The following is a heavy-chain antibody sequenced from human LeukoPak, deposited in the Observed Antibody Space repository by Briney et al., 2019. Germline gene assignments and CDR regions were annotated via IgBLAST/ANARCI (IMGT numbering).Heavy chain of an antibody. CDR2: IYYSGST. CDR1: GGSISSSSYY. J-gene: IGHJ5*02. D-gene: IGHD3-3*01. Sequence: PSETLSLTCTVSGGSISSSSYYWGWIRQPPGKGLEWIGSIYYSGSTYYNPSLKSRVTISVDTSKNQFSLKLSSVTAADTAVYYCARHEPLRGGYDFWSGHSPLGWFDPWGQGTLVTVSS. V-gene: IGHV4-39*01. CDR3: ARHEPLRGGYDFWSGHSPLGWFDP.